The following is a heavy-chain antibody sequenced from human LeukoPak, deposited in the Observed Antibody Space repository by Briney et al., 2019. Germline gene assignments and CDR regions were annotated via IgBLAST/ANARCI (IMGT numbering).Heavy chain of an antibody. CDR3: ARVRVVPAASVYNWFDP. D-gene: IGHD2-2*01. CDR1: GYTFTGYY. Sequence: ASVKVSCKASGYTFTGYYMHWVRQALGQGLEWMGWINPKSGGTNYAQKFQGRVTMTTDTSTSTAYMELRSLRSDDTAVYYCARVRVVPAASVYNWFDPWGQGTLVTVSS. J-gene: IGHJ5*02. CDR2: INPKSGGT. V-gene: IGHV1-2*02.